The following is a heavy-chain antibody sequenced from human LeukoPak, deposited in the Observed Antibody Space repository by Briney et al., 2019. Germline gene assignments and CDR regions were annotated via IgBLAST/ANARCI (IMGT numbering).Heavy chain of an antibody. CDR2: INGDGSST. V-gene: IGHV3-74*01. Sequence: GGSLRLSCAASGFTFSSYWMHWVRQAPGKGLVWVSRINGDGSSTTYVDSVMGRFTISRDNAKNTLYLQMNSVRAEDTAVYYCARGNVAAAGIHYWGQGTLVIVSS. CDR3: ARGNVAAAGIHY. CDR1: GFTFSSYW. D-gene: IGHD6-13*01. J-gene: IGHJ4*02.